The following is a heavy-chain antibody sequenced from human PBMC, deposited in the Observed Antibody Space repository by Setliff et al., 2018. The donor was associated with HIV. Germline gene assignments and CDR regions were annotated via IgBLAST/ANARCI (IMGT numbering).Heavy chain of an antibody. CDR2: INHSGST. V-gene: IGHV4-34*01. J-gene: IGHJ4*02. D-gene: IGHD6-19*01. CDR3: AIRGSSGWYVGGYFDY. CDR1: GGSFSGYY. Sequence: SETLSLTCAVYGGSFSGYYWSWIRQPPGKGLEWIGEINHSGSTNYNPSLKSRVIISVDTSKNQFSLKLSSVTAADTAVYYCAIRGSSGWYVGGYFDYWGQGTLVTVSS.